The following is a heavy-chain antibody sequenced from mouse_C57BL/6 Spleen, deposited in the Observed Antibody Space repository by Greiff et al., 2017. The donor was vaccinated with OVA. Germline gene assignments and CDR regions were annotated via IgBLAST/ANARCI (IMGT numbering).Heavy chain of an antibody. CDR3: TGGNYDY. CDR1: GFTFSSYG. CDR2: ISSGGSYT. Sequence: EVKLMESGGDLVKPGGSLKLSCAASGFTFSSYGMSWVRQTPDKRLEWVATISSGGSYTYYPDSVKGRFTISRDHAKNTLYLQMSSLKSEDTAMYYCTGGNYDYWGQGTTLTVSS. J-gene: IGHJ2*01. V-gene: IGHV5-6*01.